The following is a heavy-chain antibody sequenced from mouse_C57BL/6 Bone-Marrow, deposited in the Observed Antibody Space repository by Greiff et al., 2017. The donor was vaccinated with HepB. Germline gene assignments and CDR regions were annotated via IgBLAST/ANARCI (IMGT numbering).Heavy chain of an antibody. CDR1: GFNIKDDY. Sequence: EVMLVESGAELVRPGASVKLSCTASGFNIKDDYMHWVKQRPEQGLEWIGWIDPENGDTEYASKFQGKATITADTSSNTAYLQLSSLTSEDTAVYYCTTITTVVGYFDYWGQGTTLTVSS. V-gene: IGHV14-4*01. D-gene: IGHD1-1*01. CDR2: IDPENGDT. J-gene: IGHJ2*01. CDR3: TTITTVVGYFDY.